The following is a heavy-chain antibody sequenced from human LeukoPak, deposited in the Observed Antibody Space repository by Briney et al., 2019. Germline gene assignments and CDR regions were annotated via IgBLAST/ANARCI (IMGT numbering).Heavy chain of an antibody. J-gene: IGHJ3*02. CDR3: ARVAWGSAADAFDI. Sequence: PGGSLRLSCAASGFTFSSYWMHWVCQAPGKGLVWVSRINSDGSSTSYADSVKGRFTISRDNAKNTLYLQMNSLRAEDTAVYYCARVAWGSAADAFDIWGQGTMVTVSS. CDR1: GFTFSSYW. D-gene: IGHD3-16*01. CDR2: INSDGSST. V-gene: IGHV3-74*01.